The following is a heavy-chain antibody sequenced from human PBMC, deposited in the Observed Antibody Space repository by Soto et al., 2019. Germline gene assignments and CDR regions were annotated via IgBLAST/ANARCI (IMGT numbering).Heavy chain of an antibody. J-gene: IGHJ4*02. V-gene: IGHV1-3*01. D-gene: IGHD3-16*01. CDR3: ARDGTMITKLPFDY. Sequence: GASVKVSCKASGYTFTSYAMHWVRQAPRQGLEWMGWINAGNGNTKYSQKFQGRVTITRDTSASTAYMELSSLRSEDTAVYYCARDGTMITKLPFDYWGQGTLVTVSS. CDR2: INAGNGNT. CDR1: GYTFTSYA.